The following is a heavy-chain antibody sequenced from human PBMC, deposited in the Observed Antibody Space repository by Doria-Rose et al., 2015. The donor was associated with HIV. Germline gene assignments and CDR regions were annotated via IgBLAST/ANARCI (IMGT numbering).Heavy chain of an antibody. CDR1: GVSLSSPGMG. D-gene: IGHD6-13*01. CDR3: ARIKSSRWYRKYYFDF. Sequence: QITLKESGPVLVKPTETLTLTCTVSGVSLSSPGMGVSWIRQPPGKALEWLANIFSDDERSYNTSLKIRLTISSGTSRSQVVITMTDMNPVDTATYYCARIKSSRWYRKYYFDFWGQGTLVIVSA. CDR2: IFSDDER. J-gene: IGHJ4*02. V-gene: IGHV2-26*01.